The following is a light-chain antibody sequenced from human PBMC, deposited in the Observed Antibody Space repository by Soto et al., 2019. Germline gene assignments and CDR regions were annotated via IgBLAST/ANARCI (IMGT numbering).Light chain of an antibody. CDR2: EVS. V-gene: IGLV2-14*01. J-gene: IGLJ1*01. CDR1: SSDVATYHY. Sequence: QSALTQPASVSGSPGQSITISCTGSSSDVATYHYVSWYQHHPGKAPKLMIYEVSNRPSGVSTRFSGSKSGDTASLTISNLQAEDDADYYCSSYRRSNTLVFGTGSKVTVL. CDR3: SSYRRSNTLV.